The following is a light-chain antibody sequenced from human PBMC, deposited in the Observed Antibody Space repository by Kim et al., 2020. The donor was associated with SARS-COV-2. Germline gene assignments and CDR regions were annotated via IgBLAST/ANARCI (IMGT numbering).Light chain of an antibody. Sequence: DIQMTQSPSTLSAFVGDRVTITCRASQSISSWLAWYQQKPGKAPKLLIYKASSLESGVPSRFSGSGSGTEFTLTISSLQPDDFATYYCQQYKTFGQGTKVDI. CDR1: QSISSW. CDR2: KAS. J-gene: IGKJ1*01. V-gene: IGKV1-5*03. CDR3: QQYKT.